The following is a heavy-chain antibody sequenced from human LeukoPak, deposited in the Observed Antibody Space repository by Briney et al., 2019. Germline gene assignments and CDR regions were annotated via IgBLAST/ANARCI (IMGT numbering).Heavy chain of an antibody. CDR1: GFTFSSYW. J-gene: IGHJ6*02. V-gene: IGHV3-7*01. D-gene: IGHD6-6*01. CDR2: IKQDGSEK. CDR3: ARDPREYSSSWVYYYYYGMDV. Sequence: GGSLRLSCAASGFTFSSYWMSWVRQAPGKGLEWVANIKQDGSEKYYADSVKGRFTISRDNSKNTLYLQMNSLRAEDTAVYYCARDPREYSSSWVYYYYYGMDVWGQGTTVTVSS.